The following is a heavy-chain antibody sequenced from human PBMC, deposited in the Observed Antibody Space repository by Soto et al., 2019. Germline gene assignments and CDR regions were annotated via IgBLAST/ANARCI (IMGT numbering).Heavy chain of an antibody. D-gene: IGHD7-27*01. Sequence: EVQLVESGRGLVQPGGSLRLSCAASGFTFSSYSMSWVRQGPGKGLEWVSYIDTSGSTTYYADSVKGRFAISRDNAKNSLYLQVNSLRDEDTAVYYCARDRLTGDRREAFDIWGQGTMVTVSS. CDR2: IDTSGSTT. CDR1: GFTFSSYS. CDR3: ARDRLTGDRREAFDI. V-gene: IGHV3-48*02. J-gene: IGHJ3*02.